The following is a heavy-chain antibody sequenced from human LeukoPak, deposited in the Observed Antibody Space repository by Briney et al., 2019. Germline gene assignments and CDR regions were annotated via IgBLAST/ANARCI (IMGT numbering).Heavy chain of an antibody. J-gene: IGHJ4*02. Sequence: SETLSLTCSVSGYSISSGYYWGWIRQPPGKGLEWIVSIYHSGITYYNPSLKSRVTISVDTSKNHFSLKLSSVTAADTAVYYCARSRDAYNPYYFDYWGQGNLATVSS. V-gene: IGHV4-38-2*02. CDR3: ARSRDAYNPYYFDY. CDR2: IYHSGIT. D-gene: IGHD5-24*01. CDR1: GYSISSGYY.